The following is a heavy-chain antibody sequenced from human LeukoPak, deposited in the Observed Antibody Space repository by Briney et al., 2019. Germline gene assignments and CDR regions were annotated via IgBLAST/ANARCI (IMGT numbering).Heavy chain of an antibody. Sequence: SETLSLTCTVSGCTISSSSYYWGWLRQPPGNGLVWIGSIYYSGSTYYNPSLKSRVTISVDTSKNQFSLKLSSVTAADTAVYYCARLVEYVDWLKIRDAFDIWGQGTMVTVSS. CDR2: IYYSGST. J-gene: IGHJ3*02. D-gene: IGHD3-9*01. CDR1: GCTISSSSYY. CDR3: ARLVEYVDWLKIRDAFDI. V-gene: IGHV4-39*07.